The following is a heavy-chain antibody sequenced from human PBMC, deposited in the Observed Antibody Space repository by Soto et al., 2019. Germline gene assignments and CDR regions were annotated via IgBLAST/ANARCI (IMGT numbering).Heavy chain of an antibody. Sequence: ASVKVSCKASGYTFTSYGIRWVRQAPGQGLEWMGWISAYNGNTNYAQKLQGRVTMTTDTSTSTAYMELRSLRSDDTAVYYCAREVDTAMVTVSLYFDYWGQGTLVTVSS. CDR3: AREVDTAMVTVSLYFDY. CDR2: ISAYNGNT. CDR1: GYTFTSYG. D-gene: IGHD5-18*01. J-gene: IGHJ4*02. V-gene: IGHV1-18*01.